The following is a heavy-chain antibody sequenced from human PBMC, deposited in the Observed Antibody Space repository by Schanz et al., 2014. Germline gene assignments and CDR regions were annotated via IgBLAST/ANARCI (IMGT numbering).Heavy chain of an antibody. Sequence: QVQLQESGPGLVKPSETLSLTCTVSGGSISSYYWSWIRQPPGKGLEWIAYIYYTGSTNYNPSLSSRAPISLDPPKNQIPRKLSFVTAADTAVYYCAGSIAAAGHWGQGTLVTVSS. D-gene: IGHD6-13*01. CDR3: AGSIAAAGH. CDR1: GGSISSYY. V-gene: IGHV4-59*08. J-gene: IGHJ4*02. CDR2: IYYTGST.